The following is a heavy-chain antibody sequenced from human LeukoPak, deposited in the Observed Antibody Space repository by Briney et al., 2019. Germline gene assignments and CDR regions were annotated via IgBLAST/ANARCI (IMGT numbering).Heavy chain of an antibody. CDR3: ARDQVECTGGTCQSRVGFDF. J-gene: IGHJ4*02. CDR1: GDSISNGVKY. CDR2: IYHSGRS. D-gene: IGHD2-8*02. Sequence: SEALSLTCTVSGDSISNGVKYWSWIRQHPGRGLEWIGYIYHSGRSYYNPSLKSRITMSVDTSKNQFSLNLSSVTAADTAVYYCARDQVECTGGTCQSRVGFDFWGQGTLVTVSS. V-gene: IGHV4-31*03.